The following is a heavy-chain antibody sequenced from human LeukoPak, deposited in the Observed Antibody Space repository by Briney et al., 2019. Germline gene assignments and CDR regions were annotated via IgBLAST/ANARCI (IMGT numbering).Heavy chain of an antibody. CDR2: IYYSGST. J-gene: IGHJ6*02. D-gene: IGHD2-2*01. Sequence: SETLSPTCTVSGGSISSYYWSWIRQPPGKGLEWIGYIYYSGSTNYNPSLKSRVTISVDTSKNQFSLKLSSVTAADAAVYYCARVSPHYQLPNTDYYGMDVWGQGTTVTVSS. CDR1: GGSISSYY. V-gene: IGHV4-59*01. CDR3: ARVSPHYQLPNTDYYGMDV.